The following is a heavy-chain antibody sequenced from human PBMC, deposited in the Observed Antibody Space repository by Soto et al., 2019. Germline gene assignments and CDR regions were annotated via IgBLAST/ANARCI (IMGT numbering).Heavy chain of an antibody. V-gene: IGHV3-23*01. CDR1: GFTFSTYA. CDR3: AKDLYVITFRVVIADTLDFGP. J-gene: IGHJ5*02. D-gene: IGHD3-16*02. CDR2: LSGSGGST. Sequence: EAQLLESGGGLVQPGGSLRLSCAASGFTFSTYAMSWVRQAPGKGLQWVSALSGSGGSTYYGDSVKGRFTISRDNSKNTLYLQMNSMRAEETGVYYCAKDLYVITFRVVIADTLDFGPWGEGTLVTVSS.